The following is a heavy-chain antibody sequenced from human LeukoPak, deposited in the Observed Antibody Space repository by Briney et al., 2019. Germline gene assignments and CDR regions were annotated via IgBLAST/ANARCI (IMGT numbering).Heavy chain of an antibody. Sequence: ASVKVSCKASGYTFASYDISWVRQAPGQGLEGVGWIRPYNGNTNYTQKLQGRVTMTTDTSTSTAYMDLRSLRSDDTAVYYCARVKEGYSGYDSPYDYWGQGTLVTVSS. V-gene: IGHV1-18*01. CDR1: GYTFASYD. J-gene: IGHJ4*02. D-gene: IGHD5-12*01. CDR2: IRPYNGNT. CDR3: ARVKEGYSGYDSPYDY.